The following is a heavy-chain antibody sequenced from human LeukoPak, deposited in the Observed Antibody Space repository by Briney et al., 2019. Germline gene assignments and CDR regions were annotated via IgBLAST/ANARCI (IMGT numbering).Heavy chain of an antibody. V-gene: IGHV3-30-3*01. J-gene: IGHJ4*02. CDR2: ISYDGSNK. CDR1: GFTFDDYA. D-gene: IGHD4-17*01. Sequence: GGSLRLSCAASGFTFDDYAMHWVRQAPGKGLEWVAVISYDGSNKYYADSVKGRFTISRDNSKKKLYLQMNSLRTEDTAVYYCARGGGTTVTQDGYYFDYWGQGTLVTVSS. CDR3: ARGGGTTVTQDGYYFDY.